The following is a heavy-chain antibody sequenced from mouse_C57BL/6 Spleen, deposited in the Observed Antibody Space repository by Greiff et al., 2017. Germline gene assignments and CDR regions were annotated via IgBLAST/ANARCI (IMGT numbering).Heavy chain of an antibody. CDR2: IHPNSGST. J-gene: IGHJ2*01. CDR3: ASRHYDYDEGFDY. Sequence: VQLQQSGAELVKPGASVKLSCKASGYTFTSYWMHWVKQRPGQGLEWIGMIHPNSGSTNYNEKFKSKATLTVDKSSSTAYIQLSSLTSEDSAVYYCASRHYDYDEGFDYWGQGTTLTVSS. CDR1: GYTFTSYW. D-gene: IGHD2-4*01. V-gene: IGHV1-64*01.